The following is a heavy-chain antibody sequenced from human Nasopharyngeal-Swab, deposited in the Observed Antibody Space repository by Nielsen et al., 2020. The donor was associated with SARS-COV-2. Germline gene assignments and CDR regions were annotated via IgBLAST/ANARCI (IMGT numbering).Heavy chain of an antibody. CDR3: ASARSGYSYGPGYYYYGMDV. V-gene: IGHV3-53*01. CDR1: GFTVSSNY. J-gene: IGHJ6*04. D-gene: IGHD5-18*01. Sequence: GGSLRLSCAASGFTVSSNYMSWVRQAPGKGLEWVSVIYSGGSTYYADSVKGRFTISRDNSKNTLYLQMNSLRAEDTAVYYCASARSGYSYGPGYYYYGMDVWGKGTTVTVSS. CDR2: IYSGGST.